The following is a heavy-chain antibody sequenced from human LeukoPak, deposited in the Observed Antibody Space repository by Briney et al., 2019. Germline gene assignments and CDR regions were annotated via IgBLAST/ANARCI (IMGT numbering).Heavy chain of an antibody. CDR2: TSAYNGNT. J-gene: IGHJ3*02. CDR1: GYTFTSYG. D-gene: IGHD7-27*01. Sequence: ASVKVSCKASGYTFTSYGISWVRQAPGQGLEWMGWTSAYNGNTNYAQKLQGRVTMTTDTSTSTAYMELRSLRSDDTAVYYCARGSELTGDPQAFDIWGQGTMVTVSS. CDR3: ARGSELTGDPQAFDI. V-gene: IGHV1-18*01.